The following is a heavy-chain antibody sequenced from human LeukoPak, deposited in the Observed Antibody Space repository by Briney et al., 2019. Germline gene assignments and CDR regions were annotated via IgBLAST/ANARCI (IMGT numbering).Heavy chain of an antibody. CDR3: ARASGSPLYYFDY. V-gene: IGHV4-34*01. Sequence: SETLSLTCAVYGGSFSGYYWSWIRQPPGKGLEWIGEINHSGSTNYNPSLKSRVTISVDTSKNQFSLKLSSVTAADTAVYYCARASGSPLYYFDYWGPGTLVTVSS. D-gene: IGHD3-10*01. CDR1: GGSFSGYY. CDR2: INHSGST. J-gene: IGHJ4*02.